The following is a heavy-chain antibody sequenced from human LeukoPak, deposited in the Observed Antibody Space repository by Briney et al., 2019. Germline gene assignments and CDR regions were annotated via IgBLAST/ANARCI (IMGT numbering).Heavy chain of an antibody. V-gene: IGHV3-73*01. CDR3: TRVYYYDSSGYYSFDY. Sequence: PGGSLRLSCAASGFTFSGSAMHWVRQASGKGLEWVGRIRSKANSYATAYAASVKGRFTISRDDSKNTAYLQMNSLKTEDTAVYYCTRVYYYDSSGYYSFDYWGQGTLVTVSS. D-gene: IGHD3-22*01. J-gene: IGHJ4*02. CDR1: GFTFSGSA. CDR2: IRSKANSYAT.